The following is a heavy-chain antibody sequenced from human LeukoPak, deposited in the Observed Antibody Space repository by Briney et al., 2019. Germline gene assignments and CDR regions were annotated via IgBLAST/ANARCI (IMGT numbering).Heavy chain of an antibody. CDR1: GGSISSYY. V-gene: IGHV4-4*07. Sequence: SETLSLTCTVSGGSISSYYWSWIRQPAGKGLEWIGRIYTSGSTNYNPSLKSRVTISVDTSKNQFSLKLSSVTAADTAVYYCARYSNYLFYYYGMDVWGQGTTVTVSS. D-gene: IGHD4-11*01. J-gene: IGHJ6*02. CDR3: ARYSNYLFYYYGMDV. CDR2: IYTSGST.